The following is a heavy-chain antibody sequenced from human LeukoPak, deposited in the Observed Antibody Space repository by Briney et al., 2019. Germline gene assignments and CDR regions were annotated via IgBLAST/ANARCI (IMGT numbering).Heavy chain of an antibody. D-gene: IGHD2-15*01. CDR2: IYASGGT. Sequence: PSETLSLTCTVSGGSISSYYWSWIRQPAGKGLEWIGRIYASGGTIYNPSLKSRVTMSLDTSRNQLSLTLSSVTAADTAVYYCARGVSIPTTPKFDFWGQGTLVTVSS. V-gene: IGHV4-4*07. CDR1: GGSISSYY. CDR3: ARGVSIPTTPKFDF. J-gene: IGHJ4*02.